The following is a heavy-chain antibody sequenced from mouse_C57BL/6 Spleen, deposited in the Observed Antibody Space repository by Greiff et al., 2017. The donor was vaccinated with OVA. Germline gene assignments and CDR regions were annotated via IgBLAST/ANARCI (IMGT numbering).Heavy chain of an antibody. Sequence: QVQLQQSGPELVKPGASVKISCKASGYAFSSSWMNWVKQRPGKGLEWIGRIYPGDGDTNYNGKFKGKATLTADKSSSTAYMQLSSLTSEDSAVYFCARLWDYDGDYWGQGTTLTVSS. CDR3: ARLWDYDGDY. J-gene: IGHJ2*01. V-gene: IGHV1-82*01. CDR2: IYPGDGDT. D-gene: IGHD2-4*01. CDR1: GYAFSSSW.